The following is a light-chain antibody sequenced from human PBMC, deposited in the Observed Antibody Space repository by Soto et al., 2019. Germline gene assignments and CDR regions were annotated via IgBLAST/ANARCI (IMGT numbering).Light chain of an antibody. Sequence: EIVLTQSPGTVSLSPGERATLSCRASQSVSSNYLAWYQQKPGQAPRLLIYGASSRATGIPHRFSGSGSGTDFTLTISRLEPEDFAVYYCQQYGGLPRTFGQGTKVEIK. J-gene: IGKJ1*01. CDR1: QSVSSNY. CDR2: GAS. CDR3: QQYGGLPRT. V-gene: IGKV3-20*01.